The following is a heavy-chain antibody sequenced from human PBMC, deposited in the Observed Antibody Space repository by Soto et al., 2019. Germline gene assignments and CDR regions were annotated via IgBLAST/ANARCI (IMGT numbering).Heavy chain of an antibody. J-gene: IGHJ6*02. Sequence: QVQLVQSGDEVKKPGASVKVSCKAPGYIFVNYGIAWVRQAPGQRLEWMGWISPYTGNTHSATKVQGRLTMTTDTSTSTAYMDLGSLTSDDTAVYYCVMVDNYVTPTPQDVWGQGTTVTVSS. CDR2: ISPYTGNT. D-gene: IGHD3-16*01. CDR1: GYIFVNYG. V-gene: IGHV1-18*01. CDR3: VMVDNYVTPTPQDV.